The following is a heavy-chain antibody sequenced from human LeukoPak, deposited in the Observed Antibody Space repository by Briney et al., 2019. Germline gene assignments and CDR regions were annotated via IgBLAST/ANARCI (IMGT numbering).Heavy chain of an antibody. D-gene: IGHD3-22*01. CDR3: ARGKPYYYDSSGVDY. CDR1: GGSISSYY. V-gene: IGHV4-59*01. Sequence: SETLSLTCTVSGGSISSYYWSWIRQPPGKGLEWIGYIYYSGSTNYNPSLKSRVTISVDTSKNQFSLKLSSVTAADTAVYYCARGKPYYYDSSGVDYWGQGTLVTVSS. J-gene: IGHJ4*02. CDR2: IYYSGST.